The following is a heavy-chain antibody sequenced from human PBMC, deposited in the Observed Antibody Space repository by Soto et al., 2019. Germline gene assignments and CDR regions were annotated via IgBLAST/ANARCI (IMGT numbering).Heavy chain of an antibody. CDR2: INTDGTNT. J-gene: IGHJ4*02. CDR1: GFIFSSYW. CDR3: EMDGANALDD. D-gene: IGHD3-16*01. Sequence: EVQLVESGGGLVQPGGSLRLSCAASGFIFSSYWMHWVRQAPGKGLVWVSRINTDGTNTWYADSVRGRFTIYRDNAKNTPYLQMNSGSAEDTGVYYCEMDGANALDDWGQGNVVTVSS. V-gene: IGHV3-74*01.